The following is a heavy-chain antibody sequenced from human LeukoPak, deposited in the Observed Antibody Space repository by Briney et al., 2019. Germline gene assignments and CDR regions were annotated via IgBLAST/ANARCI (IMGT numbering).Heavy chain of an antibody. CDR3: ASATGVEVAGTTYYYFYYMNV. Sequence: ASVKVSCKASGHTFTGYSIQWVRQAPGQGLEWMGWINPDSGGTNYAQNFQGRVTLTRDTSNSTAYMELSRLRSDDTAVYYCASATGVEVAGTTYYYFYYMNVWGEGTTVIVSS. D-gene: IGHD6-19*01. V-gene: IGHV1-2*02. CDR1: GHTFTGYS. CDR2: INPDSGGT. J-gene: IGHJ6*03.